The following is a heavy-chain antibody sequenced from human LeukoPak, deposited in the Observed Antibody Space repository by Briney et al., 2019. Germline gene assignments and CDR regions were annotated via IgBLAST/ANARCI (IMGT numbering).Heavy chain of an antibody. CDR2: ISSSGSTI. J-gene: IGHJ4*02. Sequence: PGGSLRLSCAASGFTFSSYEMNWVRQAPGKGLEWVSYISSSGSTIYYADSVKGRFTISRDNAKNSLYLQMNSLRAEDTALYYCARDVAGYCSGGSCYSLYYFDYWGQGTLVTVSS. CDR3: ARDVAGYCSGGSCYSLYYFDY. CDR1: GFTFSSYE. V-gene: IGHV3-48*03. D-gene: IGHD2-15*01.